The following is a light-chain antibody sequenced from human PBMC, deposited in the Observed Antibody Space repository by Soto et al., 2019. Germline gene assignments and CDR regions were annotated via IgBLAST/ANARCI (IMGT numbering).Light chain of an antibody. CDR3: QQRSNWPPSIT. V-gene: IGKV3D-20*02. Sequence: EIVLTQSPGTLSLSPGERATLSCRASQSLSSSQLAWYQQKPGQAPRLLIYGASTRATGIPARFSGSGSGTEFTLTISSLQSEDFAVYYCQQRSNWPPSITFGQGTRLEIK. CDR2: GAS. CDR1: QSLSSS. J-gene: IGKJ5*01.